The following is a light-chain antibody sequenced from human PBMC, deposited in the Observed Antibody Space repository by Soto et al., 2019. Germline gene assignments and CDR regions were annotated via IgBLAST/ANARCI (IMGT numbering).Light chain of an antibody. J-gene: IGLJ1*01. CDR1: SSDVGGYNF. Sequence: QSVLTQPASVFGSPGQSITISCTGTSSDVGGYNFVSWYQQLPGKAPKLMIYEVTSRPSGASNRFSGSKSGNTASLTISGLQPEDEAEYYCSSYTTSSTVVFGTGTKVTVL. V-gene: IGLV2-14*03. CDR3: SSYTTSSTVV. CDR2: EVT.